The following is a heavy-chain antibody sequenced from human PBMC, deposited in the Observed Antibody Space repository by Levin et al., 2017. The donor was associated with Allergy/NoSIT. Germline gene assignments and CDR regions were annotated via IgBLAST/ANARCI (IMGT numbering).Heavy chain of an antibody. V-gene: IGHV1-46*01. J-gene: IGHJ4*02. Sequence: ASVKVSCKASGYTFTNYYIHWVRQAPGQGLEWMGVINPSSGSTSYAQKFQGRVTMTRDTSTSTVYMELSSLRSEDTALYYCARRASALASTSYFDYWGQGTLVTVAA. D-gene: IGHD6-19*01. CDR1: GYTFTNYY. CDR3: ARRASALASTSYFDY. CDR2: INPSSGST.